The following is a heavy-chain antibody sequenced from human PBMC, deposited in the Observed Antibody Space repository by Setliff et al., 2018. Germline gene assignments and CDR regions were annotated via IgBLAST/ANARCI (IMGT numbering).Heavy chain of an antibody. V-gene: IGHV3-23*01. Sequence: GGSLRLSCAAPGFTFSSYAMSWVRQAPGKGLEWVSAISGSGGSTYYADSVKGRFTISRDNSKNTLYLQMNSLRAEDTAVYYCATNGGYCSSTSCSLEDYWGQGTLVTVSS. CDR2: ISGSGGST. D-gene: IGHD2-2*01. CDR1: GFTFSSYA. J-gene: IGHJ4*02. CDR3: ATNGGYCSSTSCSLEDY.